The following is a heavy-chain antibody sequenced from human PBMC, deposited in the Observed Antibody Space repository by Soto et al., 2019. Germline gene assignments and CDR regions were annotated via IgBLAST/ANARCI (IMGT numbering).Heavy chain of an antibody. D-gene: IGHD2-2*01. V-gene: IGHV1-18*04. J-gene: IGHJ5*02. CDR1: GYTFTSYG. CDR2: ISSFNGNT. CDR3: ARGPRYCSTTSCYSRVTWFDP. Sequence: ASVKVSCKASGYTFTSYGISWVRQAPGQGLEWMGWISSFNGNTDYEQKVQGRVTMTTDTSTSTTYMELRSLRSDDTAVYYCARGPRYCSTTSCYSRVTWFDPWGQVTLVTV.